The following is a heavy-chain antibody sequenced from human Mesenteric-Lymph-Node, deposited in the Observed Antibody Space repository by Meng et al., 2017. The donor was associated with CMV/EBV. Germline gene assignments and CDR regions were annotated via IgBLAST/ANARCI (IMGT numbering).Heavy chain of an antibody. CDR3: ARTYYDILTGNYGHFDY. D-gene: IGHD3-9*01. CDR2: ISGSSSTI. CDR1: GFTFSSYE. V-gene: IGHV3-48*03. J-gene: IGHJ4*02. Sequence: GGSLRLSCAASGFTFSSYEMNWVRLAPGKGLEWVSYISGSSSTIYYADSVKGRFTISRDNAKNSLYRQMGSLRAEDTAVYYCARTYYDILTGNYGHFDYWGQGTLVTVSS.